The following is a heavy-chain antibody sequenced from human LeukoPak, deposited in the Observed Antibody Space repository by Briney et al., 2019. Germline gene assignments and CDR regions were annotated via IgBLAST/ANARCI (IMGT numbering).Heavy chain of an antibody. V-gene: IGHV3-66*04. CDR2: TDSGGGT. Sequence: PGGSLRLSCAVSGFTVSTNYMTWVRQAPGKGLEWVSVTDSGGGTYYADSVKGRFTISRDSSKNTLFLQMNSLRAEDTAVYYCARQTLGAFDIWGQGTLVTVSS. J-gene: IGHJ3*02. CDR3: ARQTLGAFDI. CDR1: GFTVSTNY.